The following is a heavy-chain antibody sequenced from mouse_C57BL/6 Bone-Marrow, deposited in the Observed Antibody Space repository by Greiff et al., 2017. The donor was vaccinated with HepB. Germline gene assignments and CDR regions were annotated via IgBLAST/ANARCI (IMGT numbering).Heavy chain of an antibody. J-gene: IGHJ2*01. D-gene: IGHD2-1*01. CDR1: GYTFTDYY. CDR2: INPNNGGT. Sequence: VQLPQSGPELVKPGASVKISCKASGYTFTDYYMNWVKQSHGTSLEWIGDINPNNGGTSYNQKFKGKATLTVDKSSSTAYMELRSLTSEDSAVYDGAGGNLENDFDYWGQGTTLTVSS. V-gene: IGHV1-26*01. CDR3: AGGNLENDFDY.